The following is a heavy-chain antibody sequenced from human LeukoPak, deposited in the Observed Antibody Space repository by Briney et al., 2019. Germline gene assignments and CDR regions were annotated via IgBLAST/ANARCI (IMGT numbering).Heavy chain of an antibody. CDR1: GGSISSYY. CDR3: ARDSGYDFDY. Sequence: PSGTLSLTCTVSGGSISSYYWSWIRQPPGKGLEWIGYIYYSGSTNHNPSLKSRVTISVDTSKNQFSLKLSSVTAADTAVYYCARDSGYDFDYWGQGTLVTVSS. V-gene: IGHV4-59*01. CDR2: IYYSGST. D-gene: IGHD5-12*01. J-gene: IGHJ4*02.